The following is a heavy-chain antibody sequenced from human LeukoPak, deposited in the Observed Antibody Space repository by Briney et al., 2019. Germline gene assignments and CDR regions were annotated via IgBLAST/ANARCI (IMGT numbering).Heavy chain of an antibody. J-gene: IGHJ5*02. CDR2: ISSSDSPR. V-gene: IGHV3-11*01. Sequence: GGSLRLSCAASGFTFGDYYMSWIRQAPGKGLEWVSYISSSDSPRFYADSVKGRFTISRDNAKRSLFLHMNSLRAEDTAVYYCAKDPQQEWLVQGLTPAIPNWFDPWGQGTLVTVSS. CDR1: GFTFGDYY. D-gene: IGHD6-19*01. CDR3: AKDPQQEWLVQGLTPAIPNWFDP.